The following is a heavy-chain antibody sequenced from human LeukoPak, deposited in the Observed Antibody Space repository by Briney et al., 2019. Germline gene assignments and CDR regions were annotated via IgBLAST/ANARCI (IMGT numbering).Heavy chain of an antibody. CDR2: ISYDGSNK. CDR3: AKGYGSGWYVFDY. Sequence: GGSLRLSWAASGFTFSIDGMHWVRQAPGEGLEWVAVISYDGSNKYYADSVKGRFTISRDNSKNTLYLQMNSLRAEDTAVYYCAKGYGSGWYVFDYWGQGTLVTVSS. D-gene: IGHD6-19*01. CDR1: GFTFSIDG. V-gene: IGHV3-30*18. J-gene: IGHJ4*02.